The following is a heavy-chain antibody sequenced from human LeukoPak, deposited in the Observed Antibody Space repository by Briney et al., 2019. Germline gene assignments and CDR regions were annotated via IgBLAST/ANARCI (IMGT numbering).Heavy chain of an antibody. CDR1: GGSISSYY. V-gene: IGHV4-59*08. J-gene: IGHJ5*02. Sequence: SETLSLTCTVSGGSISSYYWSWIRQPPGKGLEWIGYIYYSGSTNYNPSLKSRVTISVDTSKNQFSLKLSSVTAADTAVYYCARNRPTRSLGFDPWGQGTLVTVSS. CDR3: ARNRPTRSLGFDP. D-gene: IGHD5-12*01. CDR2: IYYSGST.